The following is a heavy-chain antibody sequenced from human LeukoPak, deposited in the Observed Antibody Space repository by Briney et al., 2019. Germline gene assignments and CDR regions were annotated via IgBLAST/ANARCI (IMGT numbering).Heavy chain of an antibody. J-gene: IGHJ4*02. D-gene: IGHD1-26*01. Sequence: PGGSLRPSCAASGFTFSSNWMNWVRQAPGKGLEWISYISGRSSTIYYADSVRGRFTISRDNAKNSMYLQMNSLRAEDTAVYYCARDRLTSGSYFFDYWGQGTLVTVSS. CDR3: ARDRLTSGSYFFDY. CDR1: GFTFSSNW. V-gene: IGHV3-48*01. CDR2: ISGRSSTI.